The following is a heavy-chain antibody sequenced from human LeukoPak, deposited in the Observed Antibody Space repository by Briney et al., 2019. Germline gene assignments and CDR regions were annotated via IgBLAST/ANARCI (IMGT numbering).Heavy chain of an antibody. CDR2: IYYSGST. CDR3: ARTGPRQLIDY. Sequence: PSETLSLTCTVSGGSISSYYWSWIRQPPGKGLEWIGYIYYSGSTNYNPSLKSRVTISVDTSKNQFSPKLSSVTAADTAVYYCARTGPRQLIDYWGQGTLVTVSS. V-gene: IGHV4-59*01. D-gene: IGHD6-19*01. CDR1: GGSISSYY. J-gene: IGHJ4*02.